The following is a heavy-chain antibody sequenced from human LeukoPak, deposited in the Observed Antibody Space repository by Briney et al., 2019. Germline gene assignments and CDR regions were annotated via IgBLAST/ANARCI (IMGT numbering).Heavy chain of an antibody. D-gene: IGHD3-3*01. Sequence: SETLSLTCTVSGGSISSGSYYWSWIRQPPGKGLEWIGEINHSGSTNYNPSLKSRVTISVGTSKNQFSLKLSSVTAADTAVYYCARANTYYDFWSGYYRRDYYYYMDVWGKGTTVTVSS. CDR2: INHSGST. CDR1: GGSISSGSYY. CDR3: ARANTYYDFWSGYYRRDYYYYMDV. J-gene: IGHJ6*03. V-gene: IGHV4-39*07.